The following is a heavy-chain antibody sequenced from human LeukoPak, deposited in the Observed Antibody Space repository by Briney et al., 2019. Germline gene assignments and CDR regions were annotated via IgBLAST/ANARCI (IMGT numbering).Heavy chain of an antibody. CDR2: IKQDGSEK. CDR3: ARSGDLWFGSYYYYYMDV. Sequence: PGGSLRLSCAASGFTFSSYWMSWVRQAPGKGLEWVANIKQDGSEKYYVDSVKGRFTISRDNAKNSLYLQMNSLRAEDTAVYYCARSGDLWFGSYYYYYMDVWGKGTTVTVSS. D-gene: IGHD3-10*01. J-gene: IGHJ6*03. V-gene: IGHV3-7*01. CDR1: GFTFSSYW.